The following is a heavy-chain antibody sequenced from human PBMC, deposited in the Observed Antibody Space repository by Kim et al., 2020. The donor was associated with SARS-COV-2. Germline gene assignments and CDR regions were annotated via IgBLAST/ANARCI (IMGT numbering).Heavy chain of an antibody. J-gene: IGHJ4*02. D-gene: IGHD2-2*01. Sequence: GGSLRLSCAASGFTFGDYAMHWVRQAPGKGLEWVSGISWNSESIGYGDSVKGRFIISRDNAKNSLYLQMNSLRPEDTAFYYCSKDMGGRTSTWKGGRVDYWGQGTLVTVSS. V-gene: IGHV3-9*01. CDR1: GFTFGDYA. CDR3: SKDMGGRTSTWKGGRVDY. CDR2: ISWNSESI.